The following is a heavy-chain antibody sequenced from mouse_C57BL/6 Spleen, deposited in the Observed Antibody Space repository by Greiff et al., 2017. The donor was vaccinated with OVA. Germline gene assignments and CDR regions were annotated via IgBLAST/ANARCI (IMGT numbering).Heavy chain of an antibody. D-gene: IGHD4-1*01. J-gene: IGHJ1*03. CDR2: IRSKSSNYAT. Sequence: EVQGVESGGGLVQPKGSLKLSCAASGFTFNTYAMHWVRQAPGKGLEWVARIRSKSSNYATYYADSVKDRFTISRDDSQSMLYLQMNNLKTEDPSLYSCVSVWAWSFAVWGTGPPVTVSS. V-gene: IGHV10-3*01. CDR3: VSVWAWSFAV. CDR1: GFTFNTYA.